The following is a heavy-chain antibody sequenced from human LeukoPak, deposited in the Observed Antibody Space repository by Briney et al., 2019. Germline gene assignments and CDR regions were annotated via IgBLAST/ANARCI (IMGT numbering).Heavy chain of an antibody. CDR3: AKSSYYDSSGYYREYYFDY. CDR1: GSTFSYYS. CDR2: ITGSAGST. D-gene: IGHD3-22*01. Sequence: GGSLRLSCAASGSTFSYYSMSWVRQAPGKGLEWVSGITGSAGSTHYADSVKGRFTISRDNTKNTLYLQMNSLRAEDTAIYYCAKSSYYDSSGYYREYYFDYWGQGTLVTVSS. V-gene: IGHV3-23*01. J-gene: IGHJ4*02.